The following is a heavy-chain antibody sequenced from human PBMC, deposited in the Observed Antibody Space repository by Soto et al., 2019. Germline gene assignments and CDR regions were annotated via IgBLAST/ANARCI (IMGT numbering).Heavy chain of an antibody. V-gene: IGHV1-2*04. CDR1: GYTFTGYY. Sequence: ASVKVSCKASGYTFTGYYMHWVRQAPGQGLEWMGWINPNSGGTNYAQKFQGWVTMTRDTSISTVYMELSRLRSDDTAVYYCARDSYYDSSGYYFDYWGQGTLVTVSS. CDR3: ARDSYYDSSGYYFDY. CDR2: INPNSGGT. D-gene: IGHD3-22*01. J-gene: IGHJ4*02.